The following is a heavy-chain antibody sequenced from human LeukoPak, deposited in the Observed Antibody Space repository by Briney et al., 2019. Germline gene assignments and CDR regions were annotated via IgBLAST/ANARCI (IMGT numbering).Heavy chain of an antibody. CDR2: IIPIFGTA. V-gene: IGHV1-69*13. CDR1: GGTFSSYA. J-gene: IGHJ4*02. Sequence: SVKVSCKASGGTFSSYAISWVRQGPGQGLEWMGGIIPIFGTANYAQKFQGRVTITADESTSTAYMELSSLRSEDTAVYYCATPYGDYRDAYHFDYWGQGTLVTVSS. D-gene: IGHD4-17*01. CDR3: ATPYGDYRDAYHFDY.